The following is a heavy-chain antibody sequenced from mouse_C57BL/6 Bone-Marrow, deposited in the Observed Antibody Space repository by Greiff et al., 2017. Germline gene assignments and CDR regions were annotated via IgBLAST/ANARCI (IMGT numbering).Heavy chain of an antibody. V-gene: IGHV7-3*01. CDR1: GFTFTDYY. CDR3: AVFYGSSYFYAMDY. J-gene: IGHJ4*01. Sequence: EVNVVESGGGLVQPGGSLSLSCAASGFTFTDYYMSWVRQPPGKALEWLGFIRNKANGYTTEYSASVKGRFTISRDNSQSILYLQMNALRAEDSATYYCAVFYGSSYFYAMDYWGQGTSVTVSS. D-gene: IGHD1-1*01. CDR2: IRNKANGYTT.